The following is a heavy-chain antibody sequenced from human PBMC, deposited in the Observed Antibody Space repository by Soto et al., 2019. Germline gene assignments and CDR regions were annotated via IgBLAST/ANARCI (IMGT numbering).Heavy chain of an antibody. D-gene: IGHD3-10*02. CDR2: IYYSGST. V-gene: IGHV4-59*08. J-gene: IGHJ2*01. CDR1: GGSISSYY. CDR3: ARHGYYVPYWYFDL. Sequence: QVQLQESGPGLVKPSETLSLTCTVSGGSISSYYWSWIRQPPGKGLEWIGYIYYSGSTNYNPSLKSRVTISVDTSQNQFSLKLSSVTAADTAVYYCARHGYYVPYWYFDLWGRGTLVTVSS.